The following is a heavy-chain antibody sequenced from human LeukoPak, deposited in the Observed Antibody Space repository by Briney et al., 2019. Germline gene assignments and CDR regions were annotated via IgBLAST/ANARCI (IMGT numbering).Heavy chain of an antibody. CDR3: ARAEDQGRYFDWLPGFDP. CDR2: ILPIFGTA. V-gene: IGHV1-69*13. CDR1: GGTFSSYV. J-gene: IGHJ5*02. Sequence: SVKVSCKASGGTFSSYVINWVRQAPGQGLEWMGGILPIFGTAIYAQHFQGRLTVTADESTNSAYMELNRLRSDDTAVYYCARAEDQGRYFDWLPGFDPWGQGTLVTVSS. D-gene: IGHD3-9*01.